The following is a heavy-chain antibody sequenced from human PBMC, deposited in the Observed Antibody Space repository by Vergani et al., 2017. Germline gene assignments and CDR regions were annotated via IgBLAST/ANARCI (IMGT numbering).Heavy chain of an antibody. CDR1: GGTFSSYA. V-gene: IGHV1-69*01. CDR3: ASRDITIFGVVMGGALDY. CDR2: IIPIFGTA. D-gene: IGHD3-3*01. J-gene: IGHJ4*02. Sequence: QVQLVQSGAEVKKPGSSVKVSCKASGGTFSSYAISWVRQAPGQGLEWMGGIIPIFGTANYAQKFQGRVTITADESTSTAYMELSSLRSEDTAVYYCASRDITIFGVVMGGALDYWGQGTLVTVSS.